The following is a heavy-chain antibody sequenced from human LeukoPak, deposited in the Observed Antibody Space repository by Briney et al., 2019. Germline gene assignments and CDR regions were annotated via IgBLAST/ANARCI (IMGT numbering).Heavy chain of an antibody. D-gene: IGHD6-19*01. CDR1: GFTFSSNG. V-gene: IGHV3-30*02. CDR2: IRYDGSNK. Sequence: QTGGPLILSCAASGFTFSSNGMHWVRQAPGKGLEWVAFIRYDGSNKYYADSVKGRFTISRDNSKNTLYLQMNSLRAEDTAVYYCAKDSLYSSGSDYWGQGTLVTVSS. CDR3: AKDSLYSSGSDY. J-gene: IGHJ4*02.